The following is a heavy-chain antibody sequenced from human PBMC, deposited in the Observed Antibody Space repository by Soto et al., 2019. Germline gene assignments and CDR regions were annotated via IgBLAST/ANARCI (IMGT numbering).Heavy chain of an antibody. CDR3: ARRYSSSSDY. J-gene: IGHJ4*02. CDR1: GGSISSYY. CDR2: IFYSGST. Sequence: PSETLSLTCTVSGGSISSYYWSWIRQPPGKGLEWIGYIFYSGSTNYNPSLKSRVTISVDTSKNQFSLKLGSVTAADTAVYYCARRYSSSSDYWGQGTLVTVSS. V-gene: IGHV4-59*08. D-gene: IGHD6-13*01.